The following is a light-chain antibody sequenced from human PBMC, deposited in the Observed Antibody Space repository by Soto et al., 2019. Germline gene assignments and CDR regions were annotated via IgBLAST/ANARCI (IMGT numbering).Light chain of an antibody. V-gene: IGKV3-11*01. CDR3: QQRSDWPPIT. Sequence: TVLTQSPSTPSLSPGERASLSCSASQSVGDYLAWYQQKPGQAPRLLIYDASNRAAGVPYRFRGSGSGTDFTLTISSVEPEDFGVYYCQQRSDWPPITFGQGTRLA. CDR1: QSVGDY. J-gene: IGKJ5*01. CDR2: DAS.